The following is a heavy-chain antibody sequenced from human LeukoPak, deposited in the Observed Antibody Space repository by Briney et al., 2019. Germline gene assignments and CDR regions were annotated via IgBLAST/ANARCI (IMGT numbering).Heavy chain of an antibody. CDR1: GYTFTSYA. D-gene: IGHD3-9*01. Sequence: ASVKVSCKASGYTFTSYAMNWVRQAPGQGLEWMGWINTNTGNPTYAQGFTGRFVFSLDTSVSTAYLQISSLKAEDTAVYYCATYYDILTGYYRGVGFDYWGQGTLVTVSS. J-gene: IGHJ4*02. V-gene: IGHV7-4-1*02. CDR2: INTNTGNP. CDR3: ATYYDILTGYYRGVGFDY.